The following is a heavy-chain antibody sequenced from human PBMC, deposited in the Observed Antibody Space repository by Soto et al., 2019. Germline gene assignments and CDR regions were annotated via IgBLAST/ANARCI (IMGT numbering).Heavy chain of an antibody. Sequence: ATVKVSCKASGYTFTSYYMHWVRQAPGQGLEWMGIINPSGGSTSYAQKFQGRVTMTRDTSTSTVYMELSSLRSEDTAVYYCARDQPPYCLDYWGQGTLVTVSS. D-gene: IGHD2-15*01. CDR2: INPSGGST. J-gene: IGHJ4*02. V-gene: IGHV1-46*01. CDR3: ARDQPPYCLDY. CDR1: GYTFTSYY.